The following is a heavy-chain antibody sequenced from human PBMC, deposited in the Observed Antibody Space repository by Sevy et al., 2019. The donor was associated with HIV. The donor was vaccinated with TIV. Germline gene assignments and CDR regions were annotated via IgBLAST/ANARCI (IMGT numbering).Heavy chain of an antibody. D-gene: IGHD5-18*01. CDR1: GFTFGDYA. CDR2: IRSKAYGGTT. V-gene: IGHV3-49*03. CDR3: TREPDTAMVDSNYYYYGMDV. J-gene: IGHJ6*02. Sequence: GGSLRLSCTASGFTFGDYAMSWFRQAPGKGLEWVGFIRSKAYGGTTEYAASVKGRFTISRDDSKSIAYLQMNSLKTEDTAVYYCTREPDTAMVDSNYYYYGMDVWGQGTTVTVSS.